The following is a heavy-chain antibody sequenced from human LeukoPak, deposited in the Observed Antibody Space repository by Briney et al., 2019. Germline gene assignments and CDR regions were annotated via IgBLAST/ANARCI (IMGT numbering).Heavy chain of an antibody. V-gene: IGHV1-2*02. CDR2: INPNSGGT. J-gene: IGHJ4*02. CDR3: ARDRSYYYDSSGLSP. D-gene: IGHD3-22*01. Sequence: GASVKVSCKASGYTFTGYYMHWVRQAPGQGLEWMGWINPNSGGTNYAQKFQGRVTMTRDTSISTAYMELSRLGSDDTAVYYCARDRSYYYDSSGLSPWGQGTLVTVSS. CDR1: GYTFTGYY.